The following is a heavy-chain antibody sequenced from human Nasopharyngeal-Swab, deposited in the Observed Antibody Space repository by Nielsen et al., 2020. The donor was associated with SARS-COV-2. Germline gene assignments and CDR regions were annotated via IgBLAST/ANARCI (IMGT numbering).Heavy chain of an antibody. V-gene: IGHV4-34*01. Sequence: WIRQPPGKGLEWIGEINHSGSTNYNPSLKSRVTISVDTSKNQLSLKLSSVTAADTAVYYCARGQKGEQQLDPPLKTNNWFDPWGQGTLVTVSS. CDR3: ARGQKGEQQLDPPLKTNNWFDP. CDR2: INHSGST. J-gene: IGHJ5*02. D-gene: IGHD6-13*01.